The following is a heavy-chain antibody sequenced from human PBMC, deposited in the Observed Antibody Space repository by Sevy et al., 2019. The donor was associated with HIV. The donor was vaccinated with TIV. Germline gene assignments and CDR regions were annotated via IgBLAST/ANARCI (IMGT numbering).Heavy chain of an antibody. Sequence: GGSLRLSCAASGFTFDNYAMNWVRQAPGKGLEWVSLISWDGHSTYYADSVKGRFTISRDNSKNSVFLQMDSLSTEDTAFYYCARDFMGPTTFGTQFDYWGQGTLVTVSS. CDR1: GFTFDNYA. CDR3: ARDFMGPTTFGTQFDY. V-gene: IGHV3-43*02. D-gene: IGHD3-10*02. J-gene: IGHJ4*02. CDR2: ISWDGHST.